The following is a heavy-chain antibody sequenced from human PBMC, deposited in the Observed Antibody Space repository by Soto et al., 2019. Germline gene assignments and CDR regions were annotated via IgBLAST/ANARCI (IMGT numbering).Heavy chain of an antibody. J-gene: IGHJ4*02. CDR2: LAGDGGFL. D-gene: IGHD1-26*01. V-gene: IGHV3-23*01. CDR3: ARAFSPAATYFDY. CDR1: GFSFTGYV. Sequence: PGGSLRLSCVASGFSFTGYVMGWVRQAPGKGLEWVSVLAGDGGFLYYADSVKGRFTISRDNSKNTVYLQMNSLRAEDTAVYYCARAFSPAATYFDYWGQGTLVTVSS.